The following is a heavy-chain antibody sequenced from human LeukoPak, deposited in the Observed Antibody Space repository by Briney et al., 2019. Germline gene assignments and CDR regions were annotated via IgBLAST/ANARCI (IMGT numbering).Heavy chain of an antibody. V-gene: IGHV1-18*01. CDR1: GYTFTNYH. D-gene: IGHD6-19*01. CDR3: ARSYSSGWYGIYYYMDV. CDR2: ISVYNGDT. Sequence: ASVKVSCKASGYTFTNYHITWVRQAPGQGLEWMGWISVYNGDTNYAQKFQRRVTMTTDTSTSTAYMELRSLRSDDTAVYYCARSYSSGWYGIYYYMDVWGKGTTVTVSS. J-gene: IGHJ6*03.